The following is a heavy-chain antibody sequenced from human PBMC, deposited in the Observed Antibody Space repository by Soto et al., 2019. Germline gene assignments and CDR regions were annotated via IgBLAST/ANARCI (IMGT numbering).Heavy chain of an antibody. J-gene: IGHJ4*02. CDR1: GFTFRNFG. CDR3: AKAVHPFVVVTASDY. D-gene: IGHD2-21*02. CDR2: ISYDGTNK. Sequence: GGSLRLSCAASGFTFRNFGTHWVRQAPGKGLEWVAVISYDGTNKYYADSVKGRFTISRDNSKNTLYLQINSLRAEDTAVYYCAKAVHPFVVVTASDYWGQGTLVTVSS. V-gene: IGHV3-30*18.